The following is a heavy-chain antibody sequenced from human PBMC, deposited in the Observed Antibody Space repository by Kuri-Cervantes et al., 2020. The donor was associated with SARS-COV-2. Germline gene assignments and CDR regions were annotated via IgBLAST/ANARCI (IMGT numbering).Heavy chain of an antibody. CDR3: ARSRHKPRNWFDP. J-gene: IGHJ5*02. V-gene: IGHV4-61*02. Sequence: SCTVSGGSISSGSYYWSWIRQPAGKGLEWIGRFYTSGSTNYNPSLKSRVTISVDTSKNQFSLNLTSLTAADTAVYYCARSRHKPRNWFDPWGQGALVTVSS. CDR2: FYTSGST. CDR1: GGSISSGSYY.